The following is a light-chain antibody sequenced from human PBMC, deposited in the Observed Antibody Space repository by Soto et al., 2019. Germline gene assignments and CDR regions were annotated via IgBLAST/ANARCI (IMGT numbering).Light chain of an antibody. J-gene: IGKJ4*01. CDR1: QSVTSTY. V-gene: IGKV3-20*01. CDR2: RAS. Sequence: EIVLTQSPGTLSLSPGERATLSCRASQSVTSTYLAWYQQKPGQAPRLLIYRASRRQSGVPDRFSGGGSGTDFTLTISSLVPEDFAVYYCQQSSVSGSVTFGGGTKVDMK. CDR3: QQSSVSGSVT.